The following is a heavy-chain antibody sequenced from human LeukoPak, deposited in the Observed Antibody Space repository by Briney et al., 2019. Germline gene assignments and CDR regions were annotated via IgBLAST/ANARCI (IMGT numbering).Heavy chain of an antibody. CDR3: ARDPTGTGLLEY. CDR1: GYTFTSYP. D-gene: IGHD1-7*01. V-gene: IGHV1-3*02. CDR2: SNGGNGNT. Sequence: EASVKVSCKASGYTFTSYPIHWVRQAPGQRLEWMGWSNGGNGNTKYSQEFQDRVTITRDTSASKAYMGLSSLRSEDMAVYYCARDPTGTGLLEYWGQGTLVTVSS. J-gene: IGHJ4*02.